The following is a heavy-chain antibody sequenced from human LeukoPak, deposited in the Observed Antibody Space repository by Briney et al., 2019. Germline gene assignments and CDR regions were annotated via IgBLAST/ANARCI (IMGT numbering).Heavy chain of an antibody. J-gene: IGHJ6*03. D-gene: IGHD3-16*02. CDR3: ARVYLYTTGWSAAYYYFMDV. V-gene: IGHV1-18*01. CDR1: TYISSDFG. CDR2: VSGDNGQT. Sequence: ASVKGSCKASTYISSDFGISWVRLAPGGGLEWMGWVSGDNGQTNYGHKFYGRVTMTMETSTNTASTEPRGLSSDDTAIYYCARVYLYTTGWSAAYYYFMDVWGKGTTVIVSS.